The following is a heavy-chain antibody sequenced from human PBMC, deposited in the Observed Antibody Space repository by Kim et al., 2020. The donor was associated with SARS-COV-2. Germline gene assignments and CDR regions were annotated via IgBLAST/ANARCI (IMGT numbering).Heavy chain of an antibody. Sequence: SETLSLTCTVSGGSISSYYWSWIRQPPGKGLEWIGYIYYSGSTNYNPSLKSRVNRSVDTSKNQFSLKLSSVTAADTAVYYCARVSVMDYDILTGYLYYFDYWVQGTLVTVSS. CDR1: GGSISSYY. D-gene: IGHD3-9*01. CDR2: IYYSGST. CDR3: ARVSVMDYDILTGYLYYFDY. J-gene: IGHJ4*02. V-gene: IGHV4-59*13.